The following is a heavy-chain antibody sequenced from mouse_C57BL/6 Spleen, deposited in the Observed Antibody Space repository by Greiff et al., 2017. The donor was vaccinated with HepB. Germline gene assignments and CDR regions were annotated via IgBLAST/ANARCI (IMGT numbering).Heavy chain of an antibody. V-gene: IGHV1-80*01. Sequence: QVQLQQSGAELVKPGASVKISCKASGYAFSSYWMNWVKQRPGKGLEWIGQIYPGDGDTNYNGKFKGKATLTADKSSSTAYMHLGSLTSEDSAVYFCARCSYYYGSSYYFDYWGQGTTLTVSS. CDR2: IYPGDGDT. D-gene: IGHD1-1*01. J-gene: IGHJ2*01. CDR3: ARCSYYYGSSYYFDY. CDR1: GYAFSSYW.